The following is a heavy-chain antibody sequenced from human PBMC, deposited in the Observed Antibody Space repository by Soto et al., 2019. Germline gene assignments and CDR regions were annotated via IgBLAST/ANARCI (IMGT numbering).Heavy chain of an antibody. V-gene: IGHV3-21*01. CDR3: ERDRRDGYNFDY. Sequence: EVQLVESGGGLVKPGGSLRLSCAASGFTFSSYSMNWVRQAPGKGLEWVSSISSGNSYIYYADSVKGRFTISRDNAKHSLYLQMNSLRAEDTAVYYCERDRRDGYNFDYWGQGTLVTVSS. D-gene: IGHD5-12*01. J-gene: IGHJ4*02. CDR1: GFTFSSYS. CDR2: ISSGNSYI.